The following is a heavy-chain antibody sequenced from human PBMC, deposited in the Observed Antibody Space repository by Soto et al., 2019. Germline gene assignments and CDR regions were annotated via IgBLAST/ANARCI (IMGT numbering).Heavy chain of an antibody. CDR3: ARGRIRYFDWLGVDY. Sequence: ASVKVSCKASGYTFTDYYMHWVRQAPGQGLEWMGWINPNSGGTNYAQKFQGRVTMTRDTSISTAYMELSRLRSDDTGVYYCARGRIRYFDWLGVDYWGQGTLVTV. CDR1: GYTFTDYY. J-gene: IGHJ4*02. D-gene: IGHD3-9*01. V-gene: IGHV1-2*02. CDR2: INPNSGGT.